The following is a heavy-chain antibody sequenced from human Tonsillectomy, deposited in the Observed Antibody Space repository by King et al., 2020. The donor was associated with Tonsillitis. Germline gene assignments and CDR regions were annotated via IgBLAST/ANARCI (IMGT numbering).Heavy chain of an antibody. CDR3: AKGLYNWNDRGPYDY. CDR2: ISGSGGSK. CDR1: GFTFSSYA. J-gene: IGHJ4*02. Sequence: VQLVESGGGLVQPGGSLRLSCAASGFTFSSYAMSWVRQAPGKGLEWVSAISGSGGSKYYADSVKGRFTISRDNSKNTLYLQMNSLKAEDTAVYYCAKGLYNWNDRGPYDYWGQGTLVTVSS. D-gene: IGHD1-20*01. V-gene: IGHV3-23*04.